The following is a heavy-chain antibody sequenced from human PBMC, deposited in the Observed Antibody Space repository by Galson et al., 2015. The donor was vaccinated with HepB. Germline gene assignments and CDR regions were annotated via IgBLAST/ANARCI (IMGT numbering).Heavy chain of an antibody. CDR2: IYSGGST. Sequence: SLRLSCAASGFTVSSNYMSWVRQAPGKGLEWVSVIYSGGSTYYADSVKGRFTISRDNSKNTLYLQMNSLRAEDTAVYYCARGDDYGGKGGYFDYWGQGTLVTVSS. D-gene: IGHD4-23*01. V-gene: IGHV3-66*01. J-gene: IGHJ4*02. CDR3: ARGDDYGGKGGYFDY. CDR1: GFTVSSNY.